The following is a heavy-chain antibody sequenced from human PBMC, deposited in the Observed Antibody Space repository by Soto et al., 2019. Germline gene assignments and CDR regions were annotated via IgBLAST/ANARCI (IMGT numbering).Heavy chain of an antibody. CDR1: GYTLTSYS. V-gene: IGHV1-46*01. D-gene: IGHD2-15*01. CDR2: INPSGDNI. CDR3: ARDPQGYCSGGRCYHFDY. J-gene: IGHJ4*01. Sequence: ASVKVSCKASGYTLTSYSMHWVRQAPGQGLEWMGIINPSGDNIRYAQNFQGRVTMTRDTSTSTVYLELSSLRSEDTAIYYCARDPQGYCSGGRCYHFDYWG.